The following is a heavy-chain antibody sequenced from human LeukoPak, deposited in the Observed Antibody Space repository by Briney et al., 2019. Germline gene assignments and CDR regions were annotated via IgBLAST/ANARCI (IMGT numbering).Heavy chain of an antibody. CDR3: AREGVGSGVYYYYYGMDV. D-gene: IGHD3-10*01. CDR1: GGTFISYA. V-gene: IGHV1-69*13. CDR2: IIPIFGTA. J-gene: IGHJ6*02. Sequence: SVKVSCKASGGTFISYAISWVRQAPGQGLEWMGGIIPIFGTANYAQKFQGRVTITADESTSTAYMELSSLRSEDTAAYYCAREGVGSGVYYYYYGMDVWGQGTTVTVSS.